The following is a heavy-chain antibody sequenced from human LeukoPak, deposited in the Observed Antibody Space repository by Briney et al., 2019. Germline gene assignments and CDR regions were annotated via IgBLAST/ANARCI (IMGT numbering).Heavy chain of an antibody. J-gene: IGHJ3*02. CDR1: GGSINNYY. Sequence: SETLSLTCIVSGGSINNYYWSWIRQPAGKGLEWIGRIYTRGSTNYNPSLKSRVTMSVDTSKNQFSLKLSSVTAADTAVYYCARGRYCSADICSGGDAFDIWGQGTMVSVSS. CDR3: ARGRYCSADICSGGDAFDI. D-gene: IGHD2-15*01. V-gene: IGHV4-4*07. CDR2: IYTRGST.